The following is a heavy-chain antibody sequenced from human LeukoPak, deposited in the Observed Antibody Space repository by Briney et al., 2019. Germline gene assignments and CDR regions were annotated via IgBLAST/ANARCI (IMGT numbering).Heavy chain of an antibody. CDR3: ATTEYYYGSGSSPFDY. CDR2: FDPEDGET. Sequence: ASVKVSCKVSGYTLTELSMHWVRQAPGKGLEWMGGFDPEDGETIYAQKFQGRVTMTEDTSTDTAYMELSSLRSEDTAMYYCATTEYYYGSGSSPFDYWGQGTLVTVSS. CDR1: GYTLTELS. D-gene: IGHD3-10*01. V-gene: IGHV1-24*01. J-gene: IGHJ4*02.